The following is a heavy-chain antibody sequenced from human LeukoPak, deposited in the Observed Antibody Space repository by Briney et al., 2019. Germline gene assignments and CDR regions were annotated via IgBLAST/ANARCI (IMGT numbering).Heavy chain of an antibody. CDR1: GFTFSTYA. Sequence: PGGSLRLSCAASGFTFSTYAMNWVRQAPGKGLEWVAVISDDGRHNYYADSVKGRFTISRDNSQSTLYLQMNSLRDDDSAAYFCARVYLERLTAGYFDHWGQGTQVTVSP. V-gene: IGHV3-30*04. J-gene: IGHJ4*02. D-gene: IGHD2-8*01. CDR3: ARVYLERLTAGYFDH. CDR2: ISDDGRHN.